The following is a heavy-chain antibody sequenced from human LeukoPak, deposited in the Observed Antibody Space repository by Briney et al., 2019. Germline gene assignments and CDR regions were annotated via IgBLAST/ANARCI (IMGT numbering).Heavy chain of an antibody. D-gene: IGHD5-18*01. V-gene: IGHV1-69*13. CDR2: IIPICGIA. CDR1: GGTFGSYA. CDR3: ARVIQLWSDAFDI. Sequence: GASVKVSCKASGGTFGSYAISWVRQAPGQGLEWMGRIIPICGIANYAQKFQGRVTITADESTSTAYMKLSSLRSEDTAVYYCARVIQLWSDAFDIWGQGTMVTVSS. J-gene: IGHJ3*02.